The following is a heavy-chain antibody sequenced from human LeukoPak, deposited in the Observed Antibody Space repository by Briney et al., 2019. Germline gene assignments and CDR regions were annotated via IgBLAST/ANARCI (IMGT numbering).Heavy chain of an antibody. J-gene: IGHJ6*03. Sequence: QSGGSLRLSCAASGFTFSSYGMCWVRQAPGKGREWVSSISRSGSTKYYADSVKGRFTISRDNAKNSLFLQMNSLRAEDTAVYYCARVLRYCSGGNCYSGGLGYMDVWGKGTTVTISS. CDR2: ISRSGSTK. D-gene: IGHD2-15*01. V-gene: IGHV3-48*04. CDR3: ARVLRYCSGGNCYSGGLGYMDV. CDR1: GFTFSSYG.